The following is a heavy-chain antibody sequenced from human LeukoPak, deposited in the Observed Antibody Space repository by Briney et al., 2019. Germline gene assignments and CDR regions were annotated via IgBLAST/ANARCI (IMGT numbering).Heavy chain of an antibody. CDR3: ASLYYDILTGYHDY. D-gene: IGHD3-9*01. J-gene: IGHJ4*02. CDR1: GGSFSGYY. Sequence: PSETLSLTCAVYGGSFSGYYWSWIRQPPGKGLEWIGEINHSGNTKYNPSLKSRVTISVDTSKNQFSLKLSTVIAADTALYYCASLYYDILTGYHDYWGQGTLVSVSS. V-gene: IGHV4-34*01. CDR2: INHSGNT.